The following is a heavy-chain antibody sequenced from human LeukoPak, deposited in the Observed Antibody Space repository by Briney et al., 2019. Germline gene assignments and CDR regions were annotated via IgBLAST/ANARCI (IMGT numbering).Heavy chain of an antibody. CDR3: SRGYSFNY. D-gene: IGHD1-14*01. CDR1: GDSVSNNTTA. Sequence: SQTLSLTCAISGDSVSNNTTAWNWIRQSPSRGLEWLGRTYYRSKWYNDYAVSVKSRITISPDTSKNQFSLQLNSVTPEDTAAYYCSRGYSFNYWGQGTLVTVSS. CDR2: TYYRSKWYN. V-gene: IGHV6-1*01. J-gene: IGHJ4*02.